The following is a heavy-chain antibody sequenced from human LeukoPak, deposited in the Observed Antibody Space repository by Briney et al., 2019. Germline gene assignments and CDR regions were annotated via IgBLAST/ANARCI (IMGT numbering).Heavy chain of an antibody. CDR1: GGSISPYY. J-gene: IGHJ4*02. Sequence: PSETLSLTCTVSGGSISPYYWNWIRQPPGKGLEWIGYISYSGSTNYNPSLKSRVTISVDTSRNQFYLKLTSVTAADTAVYYCARDRRCSGGSCYDYWGQGTLVTVSS. D-gene: IGHD2-15*01. V-gene: IGHV4-59*01. CDR3: ARDRRCSGGSCYDY. CDR2: ISYSGST.